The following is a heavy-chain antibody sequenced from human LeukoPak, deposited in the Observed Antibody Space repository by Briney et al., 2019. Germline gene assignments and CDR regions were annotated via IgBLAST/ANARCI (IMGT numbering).Heavy chain of an antibody. J-gene: IGHJ4*02. V-gene: IGHV3-7*01. CDR1: GITFSSYW. CDR3: ASLSYYFDC. D-gene: IGHD5/OR15-5a*01. CDR2: IKQDGSEK. Sequence: GGSLRLSCAASGITFSSYWMSWVRQAPGEGLEWVASIKQDGSEKYYVNSVKGRFTISRDNAKNSLYLQMNSLRVEDTAVYYCASLSYYFDCWGQGTLVTVSS.